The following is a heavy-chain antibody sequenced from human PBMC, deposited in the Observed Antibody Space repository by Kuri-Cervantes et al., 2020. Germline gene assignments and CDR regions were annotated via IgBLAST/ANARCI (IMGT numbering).Heavy chain of an antibody. J-gene: IGHJ6*02. D-gene: IGHD4-17*01. V-gene: IGHV3-33*08. Sequence: LTFSASGFTFSSFWMSRVRQAPGKGLEWVAVIWYDGSNKYYADSVKGRFPISRDKSKNTLYLQMNSLRAEDTAVYFCAGDGRAGTVTTAFYGRDVWGQGTTVTVSS. CDR3: AGDGRAGTVTTAFYGRDV. CDR2: IWYDGSNK. CDR1: GFTFSSFW.